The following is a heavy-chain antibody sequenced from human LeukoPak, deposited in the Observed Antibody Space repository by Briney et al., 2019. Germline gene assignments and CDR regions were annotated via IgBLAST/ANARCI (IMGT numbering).Heavy chain of an antibody. V-gene: IGHV1-2*02. CDR2: INPNSGGT. CDR1: GYTFTGYY. D-gene: IGHD5-24*01. Sequence: AASVKVSCKASGYTFTGYYMHWVRQAPGQGLEWMGWINPNSGGTNYAQKFQGRVTMTRDTSTSTVYMELSSLRSEDTAVYYCARDPPRDGYNVGEIDYWGQGTLVTVSS. CDR3: ARDPPRDGYNVGEIDY. J-gene: IGHJ4*02.